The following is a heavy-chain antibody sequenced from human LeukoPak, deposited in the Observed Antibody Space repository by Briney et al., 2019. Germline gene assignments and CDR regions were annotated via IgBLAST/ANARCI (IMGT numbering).Heavy chain of an antibody. J-gene: IGHJ3*02. CDR3: ARLDIVVVVGATQDAFDI. V-gene: IGHV1-2*02. Sequence: ASVKVSCKASGYTFTGYYMHWVRQAPGQGLEWMGWINPNSGGTNYAQKFQGRVTMTRDTSISTAYMELSRLRSDDTAVYYCARLDIVVVVGATQDAFDIWGQGTMVTVSS. CDR1: GYTFTGYY. CDR2: INPNSGGT. D-gene: IGHD2-15*01.